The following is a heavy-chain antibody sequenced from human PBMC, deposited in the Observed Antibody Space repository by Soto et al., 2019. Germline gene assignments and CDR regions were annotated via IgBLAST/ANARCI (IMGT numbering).Heavy chain of an antibody. CDR1: GYSFSGYW. CDR2: IDPSDSQT. Sequence: GESLKISCKGSGYSFSGYWITWVRQKPGKGLEWMGRIDPSDSQTYYSPSFRGHVTISATKSITTVFLQWSSLRASDTAMYYCARQIYDSDTGPNFQYYFESWGQGTPVTVSS. V-gene: IGHV5-10-1*01. D-gene: IGHD3-22*01. J-gene: IGHJ4*02. CDR3: ARQIYDSDTGPNFQYYFES.